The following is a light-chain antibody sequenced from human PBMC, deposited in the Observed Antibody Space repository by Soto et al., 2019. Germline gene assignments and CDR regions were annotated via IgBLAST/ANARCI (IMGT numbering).Light chain of an antibody. V-gene: IGLV2-8*01. CDR1: SSDVGGYNY. CDR3: SSYAGSNNFIVG. CDR2: EVS. J-gene: IGLJ2*01. Sequence: QSVLTQPPSASGSPGQSVTISCTGTSSDVGGYNYVSWYQQHPGKAPKLMIYEVSKRPSGVPDRFSGSKSGNTASLTVSGLQAEDEADYYCSSYAGSNNFIVGFGGGTKLTVL.